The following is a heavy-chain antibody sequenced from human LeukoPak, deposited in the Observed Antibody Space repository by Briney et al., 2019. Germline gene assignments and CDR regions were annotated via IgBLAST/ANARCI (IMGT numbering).Heavy chain of an antibody. CDR3: AKQLGYCSDGSCYFPY. Sequence: GGSLRLSCAASGFTFSSSAMSWVRQAPGKGLEWVSAISNNGGYTYYADSVQGRFTISSDNSKSTLCLQMNSLRAEDTAVYYCAKQLGYCSDGSCYFPYWGQGTLVTVSS. CDR2: ISNNGGYT. J-gene: IGHJ4*02. V-gene: IGHV3-23*01. CDR1: GFTFSSSA. D-gene: IGHD2-15*01.